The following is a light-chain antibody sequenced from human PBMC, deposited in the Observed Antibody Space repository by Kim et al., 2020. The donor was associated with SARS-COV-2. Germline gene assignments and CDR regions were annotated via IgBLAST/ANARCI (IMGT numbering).Light chain of an antibody. V-gene: IGKV3-15*01. Sequence: VSPGERATLSCRASQSVSSNLAWYQQKPGQAPRLLIYGASTRASGVPARFSGSGSGTEFTLTISSQQSEDFAVYYCQQFNNWPLYSFGQGTKLEI. CDR1: QSVSSN. CDR2: GAS. J-gene: IGKJ2*03. CDR3: QQFNNWPLYS.